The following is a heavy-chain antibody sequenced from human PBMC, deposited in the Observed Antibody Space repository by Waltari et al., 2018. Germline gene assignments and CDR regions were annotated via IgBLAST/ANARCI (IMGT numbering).Heavy chain of an antibody. V-gene: IGHV1-69*01. CDR1: GGTFSNYV. D-gene: IGHD6-13*01. CDR3: ARGLVAAAGINYYYYGMDL. Sequence: QVQLVQSGAEVKKPGSSVKVSCKASGGTFSNYVISWVRQAPGQGLEWMGGFIPIFSSANLAQKFQGRVTITADESTSTAYMELSSLRSEDTAVYYCARGLVAAAGINYYYYGMDLWGQGTTVTVSS. J-gene: IGHJ6*02. CDR2: FIPIFSSA.